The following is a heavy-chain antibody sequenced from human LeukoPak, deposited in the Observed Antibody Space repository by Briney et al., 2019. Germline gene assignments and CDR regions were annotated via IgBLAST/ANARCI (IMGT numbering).Heavy chain of an antibody. J-gene: IGHJ6*03. CDR2: IYHSGST. V-gene: IGHV4-38-2*02. D-gene: IGHD3-10*01. CDR3: ARGGWYYYGSGSVYMDV. CDR1: GYSISSGYY. Sequence: SETLSLTCTVSGYSISSGYYWGWIRQPPGKGLEWIGSIYHSGSTNYNPSLKSRVTISVDTSKNQFSLKLSSVTAADTAVYYCARGGWYYYGSGSVYMDVWGKGTTVTISS.